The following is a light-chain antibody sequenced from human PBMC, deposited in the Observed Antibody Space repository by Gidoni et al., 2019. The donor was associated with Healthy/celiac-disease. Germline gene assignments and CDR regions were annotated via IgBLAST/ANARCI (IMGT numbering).Light chain of an antibody. Sequence: DIVLTQSPCSLSLSPGERATLSCRASQSVSSSYLSWYQQKPGQAPRLLIYDASSRATGIPDRFRGSGSGTDFTLTISRLEPEDFAVYYCQQYGSSPRTFGQGTKVEIK. CDR3: QQYGSSPRT. CDR1: QSVSSSY. CDR2: DAS. J-gene: IGKJ1*01. V-gene: IGKV3-20*01.